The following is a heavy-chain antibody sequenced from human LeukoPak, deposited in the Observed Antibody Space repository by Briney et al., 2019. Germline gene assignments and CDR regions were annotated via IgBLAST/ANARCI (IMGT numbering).Heavy chain of an antibody. CDR1: GGTFSSYA. Sequence: SVKVSCKASGGTFSSYAISWVRQAPGQGLEWMGRIIPIFGIANYAQKFQGRVTITTDESTSTAYMELSSLRSEDTAVYYCARGRRRFDGSGSYDGWFDPWGQGTLVTVSS. V-gene: IGHV1-69*05. D-gene: IGHD3-10*01. J-gene: IGHJ5*02. CDR3: ARGRRRFDGSGSYDGWFDP. CDR2: IIPIFGIA.